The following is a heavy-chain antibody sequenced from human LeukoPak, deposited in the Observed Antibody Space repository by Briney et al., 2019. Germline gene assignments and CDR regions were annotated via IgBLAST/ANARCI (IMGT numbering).Heavy chain of an antibody. CDR3: TLIKGWGSGTYYPDY. CDR1: GFSISDDW. D-gene: IGHD3-10*01. V-gene: IGHV3-15*01. J-gene: IGHJ4*02. Sequence: PGGSLRLSCAASGFSISDDWMSWVRQAPGKGLEWVGRINSGSWGATTHYAAPVKGRFTISRDDSKNTLYLQLNSLKTDDTAVYYCTLIKGWGSGTYYPDYWGQGSLVTVSS. CDR2: INSGSWGATT.